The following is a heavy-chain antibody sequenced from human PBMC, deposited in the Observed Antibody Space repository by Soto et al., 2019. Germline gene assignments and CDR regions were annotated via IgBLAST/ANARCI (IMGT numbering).Heavy chain of an antibody. V-gene: IGHV4-30-2*01. D-gene: IGHD2-15*01. CDR1: GGSISSGGYS. CDR3: ARGLGPLRGRWWFDP. CDR2: IYHSGST. Sequence: SLTCAVSGGSISSGGYSWRWIRQPPGKGLEWIGYIYHSGSTYYNPSLKSRVTISVDRSKNQFSLKLRSVTAADTAVYYCARGLGPLRGRWWFDPCDQGTLVTVSS. J-gene: IGHJ5*02.